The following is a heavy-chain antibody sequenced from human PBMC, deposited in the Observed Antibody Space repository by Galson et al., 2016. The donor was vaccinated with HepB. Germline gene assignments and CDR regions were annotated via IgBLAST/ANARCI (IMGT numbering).Heavy chain of an antibody. Sequence: SVKVSCKASGGTFSNYVISWVRQAPGQGLEWMGGIIPIFGTANNAQKFQGRVTITADRFTSTAYMELSSLRSEDTAVYYCARLDAHNHPYYFDYWGQGTLVTVS. CDR3: ARLDAHNHPYYFDY. CDR1: GGTFSNYV. D-gene: IGHD5-24*01. CDR2: IIPIFGTA. J-gene: IGHJ4*02. V-gene: IGHV1-69*06.